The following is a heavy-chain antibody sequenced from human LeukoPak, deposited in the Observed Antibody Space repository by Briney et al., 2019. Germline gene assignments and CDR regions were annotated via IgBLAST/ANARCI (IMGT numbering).Heavy chain of an antibody. CDR3: AKDSYYDILTGPPYDP. D-gene: IGHD3-9*01. CDR1: GFTFSSYA. V-gene: IGHV3-23*01. J-gene: IGHJ5*02. CDR2: ISGSGGST. Sequence: GGSLRLSCAASGFTFSSYAMSWVRQAPGKGLEWVSAISGSGGSTYYADSVKGRFNISRDNSKNTLYLQMNSLRAEDTAVYYCAKDSYYDILTGPPYDPWGQGTLVTVSS.